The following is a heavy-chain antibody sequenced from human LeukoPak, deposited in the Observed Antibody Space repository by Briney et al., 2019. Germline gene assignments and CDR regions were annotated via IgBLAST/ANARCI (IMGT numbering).Heavy chain of an antibody. CDR2: ISYDGSNK. V-gene: IGHV3-30-3*01. J-gene: IGHJ4*02. Sequence: GGSLRLSCAASGFTFSSYAMHWVRQAPGKGLEWVAVISYDGSNKYYADSVKGRFTISRDNSKNTLYLQMNSLRAEDTAVYFCAKDDKYQLRYYFDYWGQGTLVTVSS. CDR3: AKDDKYQLRYYFDY. D-gene: IGHD2-2*01. CDR1: GFTFSSYA.